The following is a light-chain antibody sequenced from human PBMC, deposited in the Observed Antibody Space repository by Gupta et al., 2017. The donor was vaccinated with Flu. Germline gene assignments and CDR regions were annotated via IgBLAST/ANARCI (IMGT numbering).Light chain of an antibody. V-gene: IGKV1-12*01. Sequence: DIQMTQSPSYLSASVGDRVTITCRASQGIGTWLVWYQQKPGQAPRLLMFTASTLQSGVPSRFSGAGSGTHFTLTITNLQPEDFATYYCQQTDKFPKTFGPGTKVDIK. CDR2: TAS. J-gene: IGKJ1*01. CDR1: QGIGTW. CDR3: QQTDKFPKT.